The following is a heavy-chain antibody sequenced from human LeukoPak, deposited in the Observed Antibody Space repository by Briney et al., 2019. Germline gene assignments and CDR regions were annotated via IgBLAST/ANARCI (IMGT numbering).Heavy chain of an antibody. Sequence: GGSLRLSCAASGLNFNSYGIHWVRQAPGKGLEWVAVIWYGGTNEYYADSVKGRFTFSRDNSKNTLYLHMNSLRVEDSAVYYCATVPEGDRDYWGQGTLVTVSS. V-gene: IGHV3-33*03. D-gene: IGHD2-21*02. CDR1: GLNFNSYG. J-gene: IGHJ4*02. CDR3: ATVPEGDRDY. CDR2: IWYGGTNE.